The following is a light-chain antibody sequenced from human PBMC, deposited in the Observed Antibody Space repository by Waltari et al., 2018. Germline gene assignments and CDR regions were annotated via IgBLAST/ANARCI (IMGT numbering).Light chain of an antibody. CDR3: MQALQSPLT. J-gene: IGKJ4*01. CDR1: QSLLYSNGYNY. CDR2: LGS. V-gene: IGKV2-28*01. Sequence: DIVMTQSTLSLPVTPGEPASISCRSSQSLLYSNGYNYLDWYLQKPGQSPQLLIYLGSNRASGVPDRFSGSGSGTDFTLKISRVEAEDVGVYYCMQALQSPLTFGGGTKVEIK.